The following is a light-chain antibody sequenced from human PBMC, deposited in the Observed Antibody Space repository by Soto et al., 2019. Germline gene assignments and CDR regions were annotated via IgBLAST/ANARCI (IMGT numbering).Light chain of an antibody. CDR2: GAS. J-gene: IGKJ5*01. CDR3: QQRSNWPAN. CDR1: QTITTY. Sequence: EIVLTQSPATLSLSPGERATLSCRASQTITTYLAWYQQKPGQPPRLLIYGASNRATGTPARFSGSGSGTDFTLTISNLEPEDFAVYYCQQRSNWPANFGQGTRLEI. V-gene: IGKV3-11*01.